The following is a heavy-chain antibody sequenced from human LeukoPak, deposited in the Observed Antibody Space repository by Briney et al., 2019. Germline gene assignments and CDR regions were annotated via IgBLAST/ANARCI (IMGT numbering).Heavy chain of an antibody. CDR3: ARADTSDILTGYSDY. J-gene: IGHJ4*02. CDR2: IRSDGSNK. D-gene: IGHD3-9*01. Sequence: GGSLRLSCAASGFTFSSYGMHWVRQAPGKGLEWVAFIRSDGSNKYYADSVKGRFTISRDNSKNTLYLQMNSLRADDTAVYFCARADTSDILTGYSDYWGQGTLVTVSS. V-gene: IGHV3-30*02. CDR1: GFTFSSYG.